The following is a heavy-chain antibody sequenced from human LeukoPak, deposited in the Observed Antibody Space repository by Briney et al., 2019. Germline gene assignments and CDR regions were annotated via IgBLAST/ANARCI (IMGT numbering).Heavy chain of an antibody. CDR3: ASERDYDSSGYYVFGY. V-gene: IGHV3-33*01. CDR1: GFTFSSYR. D-gene: IGHD3-22*01. CDR2: IWYDGSNK. Sequence: GGSLRLSCAASGFTFSSYRMHWVRQAPGKGLEWVAVIWYDGSNKYYADSVKGRFTISRDNSKNTLYLQMNSLRAEDTAVNYCASERDYDSSGYYVFGYWGQGTLVTVSS. J-gene: IGHJ4*02.